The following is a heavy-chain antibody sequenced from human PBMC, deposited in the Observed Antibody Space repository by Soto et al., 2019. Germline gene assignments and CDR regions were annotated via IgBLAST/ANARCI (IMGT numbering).Heavy chain of an antibody. CDR3: AREVSYSATSGSYAEDYFDI. Sequence: PSETLSLTCVVYGGSFSNYYWNWIRQPPGKGLEWLGQISHSGDVNYNPSLKSRVTMSVDKSKSQVSLKLTSVTAADTAAYYCAREVSYSATSGSYAEDYFDIWGRGTLVTVSS. D-gene: IGHD3-22*01. J-gene: IGHJ4*02. V-gene: IGHV4-34*01. CDR1: GGSFSNYY. CDR2: ISHSGDV.